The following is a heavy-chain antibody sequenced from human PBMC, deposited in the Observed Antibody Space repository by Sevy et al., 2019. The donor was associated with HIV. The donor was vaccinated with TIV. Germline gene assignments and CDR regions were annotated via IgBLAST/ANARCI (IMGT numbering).Heavy chain of an antibody. CDR1: GFTSSDYG. J-gene: IGHJ4*02. V-gene: IGHV3-33*01. CDR2: IWSDGNNK. CDR3: ARESRSDWYLDS. D-gene: IGHD6-19*01. Sequence: GGSLRLSCAASGFTSSDYGMHWVRQAPGKGLEWVAAIWSDGNNKYYKDSVKGRFTIFRDNSKNTQYLQMNSLRVDDTAVYFCARESRSDWYLDSWGQGTLVTVSS.